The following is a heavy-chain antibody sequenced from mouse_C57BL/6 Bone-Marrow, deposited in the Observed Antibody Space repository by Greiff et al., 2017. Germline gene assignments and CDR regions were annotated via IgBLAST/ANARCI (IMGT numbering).Heavy chain of an antibody. D-gene: IGHD1-1*01. J-gene: IGHJ1*03. CDR1: GYTFTDYN. CDR3: ARWGIYYYGSRYFDV. CDR2: INPYNGGT. Sequence: VQLQQSGPELVKPGASVKMSCKASGYTFTDYNMHWVKQSHGKSLEWIGVINPYNGGTSYNQKFKGKATLTVDKSSSTAYMELNSLTSEDSAVYYCARWGIYYYGSRYFDVWGTGTTVTVSS. V-gene: IGHV1-19*01.